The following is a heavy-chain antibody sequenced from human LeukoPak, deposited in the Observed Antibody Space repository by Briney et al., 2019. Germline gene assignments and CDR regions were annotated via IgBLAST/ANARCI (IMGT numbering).Heavy chain of an antibody. CDR2: SYWDDDK. CDR3: AHSYDYVWGSYRYTGYFDY. CDR1: GFSLSTSGVG. D-gene: IGHD3-16*02. Sequence: SGPTLVNPTQTLTLTCTFSGFSLSTSGVGVGWIRQPPGKALEWLALSYWDDDKRYSPSLKSRLTITEDTSKNQVVLTMTNMDPVDTATYYCAHSYDYVWGSYRYTGYFDYWGQGTLVTVSS. J-gene: IGHJ4*02. V-gene: IGHV2-5*02.